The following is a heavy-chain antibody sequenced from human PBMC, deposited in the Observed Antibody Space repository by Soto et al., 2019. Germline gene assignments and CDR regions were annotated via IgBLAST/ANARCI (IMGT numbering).Heavy chain of an antibody. CDR2: IYWNDDK. V-gene: IGHV2-5*01. J-gene: IGHJ6*02. CDR1: GFSLTTNGVG. CDR3: AREARMVRGVMPYYYAMDV. Sequence: SGPTLVNPTQTVTLTCTFSGFSLTTNGVGVGWVRQPPGKALEYLGLIYWNDDKRYSPSLKSRLTIIKDASKNQVVLSLSNMDPVDTATYYCAREARMVRGVMPYYYAMDVWGQGTTVTVSS. D-gene: IGHD3-10*01.